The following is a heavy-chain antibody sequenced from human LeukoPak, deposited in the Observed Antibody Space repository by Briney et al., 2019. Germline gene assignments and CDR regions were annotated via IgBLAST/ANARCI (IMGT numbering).Heavy chain of an antibody. D-gene: IGHD5-12*01. V-gene: IGHV3-30*02. CDR2: IQYDEPKK. CDR1: TLTFNIEG. CDR3: ARDRTAYSYGTLFDY. Sequence: QPGGSLRLSSASTLTFNIEGMHWVRQAPGKGRGWVAFIQYDEPKKYYADSVNGGFTLSRDNSRNTLSLQMNSLRTEDTAVYYCARDRTAYSYGTLFDYWGQGTLVTVSS. J-gene: IGHJ4*02.